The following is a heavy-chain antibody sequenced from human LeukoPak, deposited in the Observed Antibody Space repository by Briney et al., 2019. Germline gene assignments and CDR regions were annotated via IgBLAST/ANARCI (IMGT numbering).Heavy chain of an antibody. Sequence: GGSLRLSCAASGFTSSSYSMNWVRQAPGKGLEWVSSISSSSSYIYYADSVKGRFTISRDNAKNSLYLQMNSLRAEDTAVYYCAREGPMGLEWFGGYYFDYWGQGTLVTVSS. D-gene: IGHD3-3*01. V-gene: IGHV3-21*01. J-gene: IGHJ4*02. CDR3: AREGPMGLEWFGGYYFDY. CDR1: GFTSSSYS. CDR2: ISSSSSYI.